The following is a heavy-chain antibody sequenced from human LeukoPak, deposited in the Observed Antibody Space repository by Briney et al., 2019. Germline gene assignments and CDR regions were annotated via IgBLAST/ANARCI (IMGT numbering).Heavy chain of an antibody. CDR1: GFPFNSYW. CDR3: ARESHSSSWYYYYYYMDV. V-gene: IGHV3-7*01. CDR2: MRQEGSDK. D-gene: IGHD6-13*01. J-gene: IGHJ6*03. Sequence: GGCLRLPRAASGFPFNSYWMEWVPHAPGKGMERVANMRQEGSDKFCVDYVQSRFTISRDNAKNSLYLQMNSLRAEDTAVYYCARESHSSSWYYYYYYMDVWGKGTTVTISS.